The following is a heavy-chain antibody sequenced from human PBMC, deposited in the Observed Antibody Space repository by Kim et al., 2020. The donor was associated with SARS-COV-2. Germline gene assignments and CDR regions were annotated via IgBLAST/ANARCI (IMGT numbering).Heavy chain of an antibody. CDR1: GYTFTGYY. D-gene: IGHD6-19*01. J-gene: IGHJ4*02. V-gene: IGHV1-2*02. CDR3: ARGDLAVAGPRSYYFDY. Sequence: ASVKVSCKASGYTFTGYYMHWVRQAPGQGLEWMGWINPNSGGTNYAQKFQGRVTMTRDTSISTAYMELSRLRSDDTAVYYCARGDLAVAGPRSYYFDYWGQGTLVTVSS. CDR2: INPNSGGT.